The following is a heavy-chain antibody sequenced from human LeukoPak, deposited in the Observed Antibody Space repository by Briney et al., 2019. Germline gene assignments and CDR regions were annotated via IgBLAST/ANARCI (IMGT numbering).Heavy chain of an antibody. J-gene: IGHJ4*02. CDR1: GGTFSSYA. V-gene: IGHV1-69*04. D-gene: IGHD6-13*01. CDR2: IIPILGIA. CDR3: ARGGIAAAGGSDY. Sequence: EASVKVSCKASGGTFSSYAISWVRQAPGQGLEWMGRIIPILGIANYAQKFQGRVTITADKSTSTAYMELSSLRSEDTAVYYCARGGIAAAGGSDYWGQGTLVTVSS.